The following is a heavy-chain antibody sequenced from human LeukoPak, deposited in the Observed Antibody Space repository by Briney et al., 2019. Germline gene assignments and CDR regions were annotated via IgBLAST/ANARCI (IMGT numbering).Heavy chain of an antibody. D-gene: IGHD2-2*01. CDR2: MNPNSGNT. J-gene: IGHJ4*02. CDR1: GYTFTSYD. CDR3: AREGSTSSLWWLEGNYFDY. Sequence: ASVKVSCKASGYTFTSYDINWVRQATGQGLEWMGWMNPNSGNTGYAQKFQGRVTMTRNTSISTAYMELSSLRSEHTAVYYCAREGSTSSLWWLEGNYFDYWGQGTLVTVSS. V-gene: IGHV1-8*01.